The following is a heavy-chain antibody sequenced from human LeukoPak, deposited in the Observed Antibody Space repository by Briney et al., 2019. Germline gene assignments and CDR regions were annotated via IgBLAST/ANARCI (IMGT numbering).Heavy chain of an antibody. Sequence: GASVKVSCKASGYTFTSYGISWVRQAPGQGLEWMGWISAYNGNTNYAQKLQGRVTMTRDMSTSTVYMELSSLRSEDTAVYYCARDLGSGSYLYFDYWGQGTLVTVSS. CDR1: GYTFTSYG. D-gene: IGHD1-26*01. J-gene: IGHJ4*02. CDR3: ARDLGSGSYLYFDY. CDR2: ISAYNGNT. V-gene: IGHV1-18*01.